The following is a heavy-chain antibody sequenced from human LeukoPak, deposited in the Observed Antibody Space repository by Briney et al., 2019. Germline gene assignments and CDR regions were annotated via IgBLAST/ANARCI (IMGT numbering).Heavy chain of an antibody. D-gene: IGHD3-10*01. CDR2: IYSGGST. CDR3: ARALLWFGESTRNDAFDI. J-gene: IGHJ3*02. V-gene: IGHV3-66*01. CDR1: GFTFSSYA. Sequence: GGSLRLSCVASGFTFSSYAMSWVRQAPGKGLEWVSVIYSGGSTYYADSVKGRFTISRDNSKNTLYLQMNSLRAEDTAVYYCARALLWFGESTRNDAFDIWGQGTMVTVSS.